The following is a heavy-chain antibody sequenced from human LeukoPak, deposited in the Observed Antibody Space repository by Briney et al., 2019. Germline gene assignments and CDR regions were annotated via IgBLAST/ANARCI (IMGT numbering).Heavy chain of an antibody. CDR3: ARAASQYYYGSGSLKYYYYMDV. V-gene: IGHV3-64*01. J-gene: IGHJ6*03. D-gene: IGHD3-10*01. Sequence: GGSLRLSCAASGFTFSSYAMHWVRQAPGKGLEYVSAISSNGGSTYYANSVKGRFTISRDNSKNTLYLQMGSLRAEDMAVYYCARAASQYYYGSGSLKYYYYMDVWGKGTTVTVSS. CDR2: ISSNGGST. CDR1: GFTFSSYA.